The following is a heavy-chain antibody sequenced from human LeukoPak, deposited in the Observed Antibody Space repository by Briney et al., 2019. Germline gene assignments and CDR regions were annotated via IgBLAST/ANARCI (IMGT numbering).Heavy chain of an antibody. CDR2: IIPIFGTA. Sequence: SVKVSCKASGGTFSSYAISWVRQAPGQGLEWMGGIIPIFGTANYAQKFQGRVTITADESTSTAYMELSSLRSEDTAVYYCARGGRYCSSTSCMGAFDIWGQGTMVTVSS. J-gene: IGHJ3*02. CDR1: GGTFSSYA. V-gene: IGHV1-69*13. D-gene: IGHD2-2*01. CDR3: ARGGRYCSSTSCMGAFDI.